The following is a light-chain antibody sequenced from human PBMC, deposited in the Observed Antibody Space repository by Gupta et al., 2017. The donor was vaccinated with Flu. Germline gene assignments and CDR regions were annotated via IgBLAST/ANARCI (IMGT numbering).Light chain of an antibody. CDR1: SGSIVYDY. Sequence: FVLTKPRPVSESPGKTVTISCTRSSGSIVYDYVQWSQQHQRSSPVTVIYEDSQRHSGVPDRFSGSIDSSSNSASLTISGLQTEDEAAYYCQSYDGSNPMVFGGGTKLTVL. CDR3: QSYDGSNPMV. V-gene: IGLV6-57*01. J-gene: IGLJ3*02. CDR2: EDS.